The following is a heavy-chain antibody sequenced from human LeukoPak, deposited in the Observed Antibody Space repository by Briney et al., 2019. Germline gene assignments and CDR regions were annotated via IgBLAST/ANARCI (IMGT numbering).Heavy chain of an antibody. CDR2: IKSRREGETR. CDR1: GLSFADAW. D-gene: IGHD1-26*01. J-gene: IGHJ3*01. V-gene: IGHV3-15*01. CDR3: ATDGIDAFDA. Sequence: GGSLTLSCAASGLSFADAWMSWVRQAPGKGLEWVGRIKSRREGETRDYAATLKGRFTISRDDSRDTLYLQINSLKIEDTAVYYCATDGIDAFDAWGKGTMVIVSS.